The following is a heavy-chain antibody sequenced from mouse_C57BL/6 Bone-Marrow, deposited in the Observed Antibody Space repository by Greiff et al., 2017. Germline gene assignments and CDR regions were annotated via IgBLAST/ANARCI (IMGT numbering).Heavy chain of an antibody. CDR2: IDPEDGDT. CDR3: TTFITTVGLDV. CDR1: GFNIKDYY. D-gene: IGHD1-1*01. J-gene: IGHJ1*03. V-gene: IGHV14-1*01. Sequence: VQLQQSGAELVRPGASVKLSCTASGFNIKDYYMHWVKQRPEQGLEWIGRIDPEDGDTEYAPKFQGKATMTADTSSNPAYLQLSSLTSEDTAVYYCTTFITTVGLDVWGTGTTVTVSS.